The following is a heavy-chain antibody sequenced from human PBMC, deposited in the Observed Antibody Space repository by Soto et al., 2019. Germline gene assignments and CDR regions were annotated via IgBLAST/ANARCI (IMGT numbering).Heavy chain of an antibody. CDR1: GGSISSSKW. Sequence: SETLSLTCAVSGGSISSSKWLSWVRQPPGKGLEWIGEIYHSGSTNYNPSLKSRVTISVDKSKNQFSLKLSSVTAADTAVFYWAAGEAGHYVMDVWAQGTKVTVPS. CDR2: IYHSGST. CDR3: AAGEAGHYVMDV. V-gene: IGHV4-4*02. J-gene: IGHJ6*02. D-gene: IGHD3-16*01.